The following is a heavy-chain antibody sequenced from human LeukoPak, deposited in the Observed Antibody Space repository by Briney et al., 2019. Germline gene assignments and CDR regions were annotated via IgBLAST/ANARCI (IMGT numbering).Heavy chain of an antibody. D-gene: IGHD3-22*01. CDR2: ISSSSSYI. V-gene: IGHV3-21*01. CDR1: GFTFSSYS. J-gene: IGHJ4*02. CDR3: ARDGGGYINVFDY. Sequence: KPGGSLRLSCAASGFTFSSYSMNWVRQAPGKGLEWVSSISSSSSYIYYADSVKGRFTISRDNAKNSLYLQMNSLRAEDTAVYYCARDGGGYINVFDYWGQGTLVTVSS.